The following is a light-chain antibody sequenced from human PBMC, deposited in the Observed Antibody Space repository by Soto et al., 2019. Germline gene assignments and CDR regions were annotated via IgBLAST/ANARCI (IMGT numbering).Light chain of an antibody. CDR3: QRLQA. J-gene: IGKJ1*01. CDR2: AAS. CDR1: QGISSY. V-gene: IGKV1-9*01. Sequence: DIQLTQSPSFLSASVGDRVTITCRASQGISSYLAWYQQIPGKAPKLLIFAASTLQSGVPSRFSGSGSGTEFTLTISDLLPEDFATYYCQRLQAFGQGTRVEMK.